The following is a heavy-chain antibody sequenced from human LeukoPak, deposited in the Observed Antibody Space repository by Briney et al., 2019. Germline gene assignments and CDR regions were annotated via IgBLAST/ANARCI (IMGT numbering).Heavy chain of an antibody. CDR3: ATDRNYYDSSGYRVRYFDY. Sequence: ASVKVSCKASGYTFTSYAMNWVRQAPGKGLEWMGGFDPEDGETIYAQKFQGRVTMTEDTSTDTAYMELSSLRSEDTAVYYCATDRNYYDSSGYRVRYFDYWGQGTLVTVSS. CDR1: GYTFTSYA. D-gene: IGHD3-22*01. CDR2: FDPEDGET. J-gene: IGHJ4*02. V-gene: IGHV1-24*01.